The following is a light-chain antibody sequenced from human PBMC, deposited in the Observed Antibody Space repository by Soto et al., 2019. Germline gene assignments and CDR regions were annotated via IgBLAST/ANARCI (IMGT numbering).Light chain of an antibody. Sequence: ENVLTQSPGTLSLSQGERATLSCRSSQSVSSTFLAWYQQKPGQAPRLLIFGVSTRATGTPARFSGSGSGTDFTLTISSLQSEDFAVYYCQQYNTWRSISFGQGRLLEVK. J-gene: IGKJ5*01. CDR3: QQYNTWRSIS. V-gene: IGKV3D-15*01. CDR2: GVS. CDR1: QSVSST.